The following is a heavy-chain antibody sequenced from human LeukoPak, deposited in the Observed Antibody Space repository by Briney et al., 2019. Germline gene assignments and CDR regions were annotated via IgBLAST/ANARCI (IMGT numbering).Heavy chain of an antibody. J-gene: IGHJ4*02. V-gene: IGHV1-69*13. CDR2: IIPTLGTA. Sequence: SVKVSCKASGGTFSSYAISWVRQAPGQGLEWVGGIIPTLGTANYAQKFQGRVTITAEESTSTAYMELSSLRSEDTAVYYCARRSGHYYDSSGYRYYFDYWGQGTLVTVSS. CDR1: GGTFSSYA. CDR3: ARRSGHYYDSSGYRYYFDY. D-gene: IGHD3-22*01.